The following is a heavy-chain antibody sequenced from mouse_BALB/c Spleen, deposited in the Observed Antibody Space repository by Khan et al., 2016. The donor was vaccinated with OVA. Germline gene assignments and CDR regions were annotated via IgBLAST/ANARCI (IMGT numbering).Heavy chain of an antibody. CDR2: ISSSDST. Sequence: EVQLQESGPSLVKPSQTLSLTCSVTGDSITSGYWNWIRKFPGNKLEYMGYISSSDSTFYNPSLKSRISITRDTSKNQYYLQLNSVTTEDTATYXGARWNYRYDGYFDYWGQGTTLTVSS. J-gene: IGHJ2*01. CDR1: GDSITSGY. D-gene: IGHD2-14*01. CDR3: ARWNYRYDGYFDY. V-gene: IGHV3-8*02.